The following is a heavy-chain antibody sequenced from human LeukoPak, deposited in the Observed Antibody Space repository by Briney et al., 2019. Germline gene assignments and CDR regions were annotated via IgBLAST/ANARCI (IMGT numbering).Heavy chain of an antibody. V-gene: IGHV3-7*03. CDR2: IKQDGSEM. Sequence: GGSLRLSCTASGFTFSHYWMSWVRQAPGKGLEWVANIKQDGSEMHYVDSVKGRSTISRDNANNSLYLQMNSLRAEDTAVYYCVRAVVVAASYRFDPWGQGTLVTVSS. CDR3: VRAVVVAASYRFDP. D-gene: IGHD2-15*01. J-gene: IGHJ5*02. CDR1: GFTFSHYW.